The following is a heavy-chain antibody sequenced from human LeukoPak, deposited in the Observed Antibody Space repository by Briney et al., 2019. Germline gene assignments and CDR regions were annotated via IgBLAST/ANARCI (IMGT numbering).Heavy chain of an antibody. V-gene: IGHV3-74*01. CDR1: GSTFSSYW. Sequence: PGGSLRLSCAASGSTFSSYWMHWARQAPGKGLVWVSRINSDGSSTSYADSVKGRFTISRDNAKNTLYLQMNSLRAEDTAVYYCARAHDEAYCGGDCYSAGPDYWGQGTLVTVSS. CDR3: ARAHDEAYCGGDCYSAGPDY. J-gene: IGHJ4*02. D-gene: IGHD2-21*02. CDR2: INSDGSST.